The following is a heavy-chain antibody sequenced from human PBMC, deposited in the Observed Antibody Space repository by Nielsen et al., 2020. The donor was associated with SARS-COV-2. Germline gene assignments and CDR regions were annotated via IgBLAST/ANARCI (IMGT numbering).Heavy chain of an antibody. J-gene: IGHJ4*02. D-gene: IGHD6-13*01. Sequence: GESLKISCKGSGYSFTSYWIGWVRQMPGKGLEWMAMIYPGDFNTRYSPSFQGQVTISVDKSIDTAYLQWSSLRASDTAMYYCARPEGVTYSNNWYGSYWGQGTLVTVSS. CDR2: IYPGDFNT. CDR1: GYSFTSYW. V-gene: IGHV5-51*01. CDR3: ARPEGVTYSNNWYGSY.